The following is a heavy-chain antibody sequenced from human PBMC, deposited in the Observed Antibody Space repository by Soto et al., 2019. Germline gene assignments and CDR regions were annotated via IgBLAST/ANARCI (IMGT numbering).Heavy chain of an antibody. CDR3: AKDSMGDYYGMDV. Sequence: PGGSLRLSCDASVFTFSSFGMHWFRQAPGKGLEWVAVIAFDGSKKYYADSVKGRFIISRDNSKNTLFLQMNSLRAEDTAVYYCAKDSMGDYYGMDVWGQGTTVTVSS. V-gene: IGHV3-30*18. J-gene: IGHJ6*02. D-gene: IGHD1-26*01. CDR1: VFTFSSFG. CDR2: IAFDGSKK.